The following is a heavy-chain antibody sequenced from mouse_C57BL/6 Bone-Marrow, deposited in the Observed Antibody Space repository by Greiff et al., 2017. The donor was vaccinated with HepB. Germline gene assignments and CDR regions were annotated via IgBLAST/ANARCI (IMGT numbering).Heavy chain of an antibody. Sequence: VQLQQPGAELVKPGASVKMSCKASGYTFTSYWITWVKQRPGQGLEWIGDIYPGSGSTNYNEKFKSKATLTVDTSSSTAYMQLSSLTSEDSAVYYCARSHYYGLLRYFDVWGTGTTVTVSS. D-gene: IGHD1-2*01. CDR1: GYTFTSYW. J-gene: IGHJ1*03. CDR2: IYPGSGST. V-gene: IGHV1-55*01. CDR3: ARSHYYGLLRYFDV.